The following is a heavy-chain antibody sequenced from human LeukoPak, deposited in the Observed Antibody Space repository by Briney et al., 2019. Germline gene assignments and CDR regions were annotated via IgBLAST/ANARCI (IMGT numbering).Heavy chain of an antibody. V-gene: IGHV1-2*02. CDR3: ARAWLRLNPYFDY. CDR2: INPNSGGT. J-gene: IGHJ4*02. CDR1: GYTFTGYY. D-gene: IGHD5-12*01. Sequence: ASVKVSCKASGYTFTGYYMHWVRQAPGQGLEWMGWINPNSGGTNYAQKFQGRVTMTRDTSISTAYMELSRLRSDDTTVYYCARAWLRLNPYFDYWGQGTLVTVSS.